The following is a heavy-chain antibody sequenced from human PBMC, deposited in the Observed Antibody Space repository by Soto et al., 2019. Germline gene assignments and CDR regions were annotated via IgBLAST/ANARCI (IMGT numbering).Heavy chain of an antibody. V-gene: IGHV5-51*01. CDR1: GFTYINYW. D-gene: IGHD2-8*02. Sequence: EVQLVQSGAEVKKPGDSLKISCQGSGFTYINYWIDWVRQKPGKGLEWMGRIYPHDSDTRYGPSFQGQVTISADKSRRTAYLQLRSLKASDTAVYYCAKGARSDTGENDYFASWGQGTQITVSS. J-gene: IGHJ4*02. CDR2: IYPHDSDT. CDR3: AKGARSDTGENDYFAS.